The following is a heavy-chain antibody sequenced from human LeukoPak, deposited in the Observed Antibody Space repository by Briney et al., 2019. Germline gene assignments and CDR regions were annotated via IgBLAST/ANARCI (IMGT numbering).Heavy chain of an antibody. J-gene: IGHJ3*02. CDR1: GFMFTDFA. Sequence: GRSLRLSCAASGFMFTDFAMHWVRQAPCKGLQWVAVISNDERNKYYADSVKGRFTISRDNSNSMVYLQMTSLRLEDTAVYYCASWGIVVVPAADDAFDIWGQGTMVTVSS. V-gene: IGHV3-30*04. CDR2: ISNDERNK. D-gene: IGHD2-2*01. CDR3: ASWGIVVVPAADDAFDI.